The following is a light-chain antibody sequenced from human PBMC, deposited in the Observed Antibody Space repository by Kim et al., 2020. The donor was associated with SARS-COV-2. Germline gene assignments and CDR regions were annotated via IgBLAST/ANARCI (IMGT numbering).Light chain of an antibody. V-gene: IGKV3D-15*01. CDR2: GAS. CDR1: QSVSTN. Sequence: EILMTQSPATLSVSPGERATLSCRASQSVSTNLAWYRQQPGQAPRLLIYGASTRATGIPARFSGSGSGTEFTLTISSLQSEDFAIYYCQQYNTWLITFGQGTRLEIK. J-gene: IGKJ5*01. CDR3: QQYNTWLIT.